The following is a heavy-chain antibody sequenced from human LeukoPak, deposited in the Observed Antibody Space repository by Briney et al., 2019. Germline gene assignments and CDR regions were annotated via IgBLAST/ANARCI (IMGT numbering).Heavy chain of an antibody. D-gene: IGHD5-18*01. Sequence: GGSLRLXCAASGSTFSTYGMHWDRQAPGKGLEWVAFIRYDGSEKYSTDSVKGRFTISRDNSKNTLYLRMNSLTAEDTAVYYCAKDRSYHYFDYWGQGTLVTVSS. CDR3: AKDRSYHYFDY. CDR2: IRYDGSEK. J-gene: IGHJ4*02. V-gene: IGHV3-30*02. CDR1: GSTFSTYG.